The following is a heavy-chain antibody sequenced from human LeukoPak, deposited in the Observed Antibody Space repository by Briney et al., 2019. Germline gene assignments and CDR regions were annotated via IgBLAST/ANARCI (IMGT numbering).Heavy chain of an antibody. J-gene: IGHJ4*02. CDR2: ISDSGGRT. V-gene: IGHV3-23*01. CDR3: AKRGVVIRVILVRFHKEAYYFDS. Sequence: RGSLRLSCALSGITPSNYGMSRVRQAPGKGREWVAGISDSGGRTNYTDSVKGRFTISRDNPKKRLYLQMNSLRAEDTAVYFCAKRGVVIRVILVRFHKEAYYFDSWGQGALVTVSS. D-gene: IGHD3-22*01. CDR1: GITPSNYG.